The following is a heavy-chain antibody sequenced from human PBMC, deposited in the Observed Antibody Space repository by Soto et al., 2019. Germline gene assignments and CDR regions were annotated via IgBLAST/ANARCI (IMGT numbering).Heavy chain of an antibody. J-gene: IGHJ6*02. CDR2: INPSGGST. D-gene: IGHD3-22*01. CDR3: ARGGTYYYDSSGPLTPYDFYYHAMDF. Sequence: ASVKVSCKASGYTFTSYYMHWVRQDPGQGLEWMGIINPSGGSTSYAQKFQGRVTMTRDTSTSTVYMELSSLRSEDTAVYYCARGGTYYYDSSGPLTPYDFYYHAMDFWGQGTTVTVFS. V-gene: IGHV1-46*01. CDR1: GYTFTSYY.